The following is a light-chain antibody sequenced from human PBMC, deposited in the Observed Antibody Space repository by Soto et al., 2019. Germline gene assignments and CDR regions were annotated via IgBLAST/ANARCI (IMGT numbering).Light chain of an antibody. CDR1: NSDVGSYNL. J-gene: IGLJ1*01. V-gene: IGLV2-23*02. CDR2: EVS. CDR3: CSYAGSSTQSYV. Sequence: QSVLTQPAPVSGSPGQSITISCTGTNSDVGSYNLVSWYQQHPGKAPKVIIYEVSERPSGVSDRFSGSKSGSTASLMISGLQAEDEADYYCCSYAGSSTQSYVFGSGTKVTVL.